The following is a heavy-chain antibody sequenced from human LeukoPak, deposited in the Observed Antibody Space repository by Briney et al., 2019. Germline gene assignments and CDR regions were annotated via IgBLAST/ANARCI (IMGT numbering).Heavy chain of an antibody. V-gene: IGHV4-59*11. Sequence: SETLSLTCNVSGESISSHFWSWIRQPPGKGLEWIGYISYSGATNYTPSLKSRVTILRDTSNNQFSLKLNSVTAADTAVYYCARADYYGSGCWFDPWGQGTLVTVSS. D-gene: IGHD3-10*01. CDR2: ISYSGAT. CDR3: ARADYYGSGCWFDP. CDR1: GESISSHF. J-gene: IGHJ5*02.